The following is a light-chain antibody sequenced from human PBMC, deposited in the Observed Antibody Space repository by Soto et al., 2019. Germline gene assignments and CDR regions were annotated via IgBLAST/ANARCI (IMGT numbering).Light chain of an antibody. CDR3: AIWDDNLSGL. CDR2: RND. CDR1: SSNIENHY. J-gene: IGLJ2*01. Sequence: QSVLTQPPSASGTPGQRVTISCSGSSSNIENHYMYWYQQVPGTARKLLIYRNDQRPSGVPDRFSASRSGTSASLSISGRRSEDEADYYCAIWDDNLSGLFGGGTKLTVL. V-gene: IGLV1-47*01.